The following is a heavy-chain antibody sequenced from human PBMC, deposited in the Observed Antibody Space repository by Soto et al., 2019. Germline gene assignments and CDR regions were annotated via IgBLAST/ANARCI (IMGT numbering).Heavy chain of an antibody. Sequence: PGGSLRLSCAASGFTFSSYDMHWVRQATGKGLEWVSAIGTAGDPYYPGSVKGRFTISRENAKNSLYLQMNSLRAGDTAVYYCARDRSMNYDFWSGLDYWGQGTLVTVSS. V-gene: IGHV3-13*05. J-gene: IGHJ4*02. CDR1: GFTFSSYD. CDR3: ARDRSMNYDFWSGLDY. CDR2: IGTAGDP. D-gene: IGHD3-3*01.